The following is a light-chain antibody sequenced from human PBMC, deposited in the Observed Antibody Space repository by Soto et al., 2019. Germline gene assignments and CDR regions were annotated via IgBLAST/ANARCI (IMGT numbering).Light chain of an antibody. J-gene: IGLJ2*01. CDR2: DVS. CDR1: SSDVGGYNY. Sequence: QSALTQPASVSGSPGQSITVSCIGTSSDVGGYNYGSWYQQHPGKAPKLMIHDVSDRPSGVSNRFSGSKSGNTASLTISGLQAEDEAYYYCSSYASSNTQVFGGGTKLTVL. V-gene: IGLV2-14*01. CDR3: SSYASSNTQV.